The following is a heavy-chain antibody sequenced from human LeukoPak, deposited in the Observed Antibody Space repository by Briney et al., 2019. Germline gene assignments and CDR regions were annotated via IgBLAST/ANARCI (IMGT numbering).Heavy chain of an antibody. CDR3: ARGESSSWYG. CDR1: GYTFTNYG. D-gene: IGHD6-13*01. Sequence: VASVKVSCKASGYTFTNYGITWVRQAPGQGLEWMGWISAYNGNTNYGQKFQDRVIMPTDTSATTAYMELSRLTSDDTAVYYCARGESSSWYGWGQGTLVTVSP. CDR2: ISAYNGNT. J-gene: IGHJ4*02. V-gene: IGHV1-18*01.